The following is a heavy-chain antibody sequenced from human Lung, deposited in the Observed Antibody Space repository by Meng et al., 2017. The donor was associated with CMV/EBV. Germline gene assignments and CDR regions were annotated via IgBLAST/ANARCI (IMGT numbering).Heavy chain of an antibody. J-gene: IGHJ6*02. CDR1: GFTFDDYA. V-gene: IGHV3-43D*03. D-gene: IGHD6-19*01. CDR3: AKDIALPVAGTIPSPICYYYGMDV. CDR2: ISWDGGST. Sequence: GESLKISCAASGFTFDDYAMHWVRQAPGKGLEWVSLISWDGGSTYYADSVKGRFTISRDNSKNSLYLQMNSLRAEDTALYYCAKDIALPVAGTIPSPICYYYGMDVWGQGXTVTVSS.